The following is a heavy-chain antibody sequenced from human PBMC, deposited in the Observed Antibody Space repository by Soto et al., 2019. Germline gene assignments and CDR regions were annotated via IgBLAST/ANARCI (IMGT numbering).Heavy chain of an antibody. Sequence: GGSLRLSCAASGLTFSSYAMSWVLQAPWKGLEWVSAISGSGGSTYYADSVKGRFTISRDNSKNTLYLQMNSLRAEDTAVYYCALGAIDIFTGPSLMAPWGQRTPVTVSS. CDR2: ISGSGGST. CDR1: GLTFSSYA. J-gene: IGHJ4*02. D-gene: IGHD3-9*01. CDR3: ALGAIDIFTGPSLMAP. V-gene: IGHV3-23*01.